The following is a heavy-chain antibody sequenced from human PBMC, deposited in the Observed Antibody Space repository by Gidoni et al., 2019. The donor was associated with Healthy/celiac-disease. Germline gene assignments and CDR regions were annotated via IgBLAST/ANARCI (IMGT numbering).Heavy chain of an antibody. D-gene: IGHD3-10*01. CDR3: ARDGPYYYGSGSGLDYFDY. J-gene: IGHJ4*02. CDR1: GGTFSSYA. V-gene: IGHV1-69*01. CDR2: IIPIFGTA. Sequence: QVQLVQSGAEVKKPGSSVKVSCKASGGTFSSYAISWVRQAPGQGLEWMGGIIPIFGTANYAQKFQGRVTITADESTSTAYMELSSLRSEDTAVYYCARDGPYYYGSGSGLDYFDYWGQGTLVTVSS.